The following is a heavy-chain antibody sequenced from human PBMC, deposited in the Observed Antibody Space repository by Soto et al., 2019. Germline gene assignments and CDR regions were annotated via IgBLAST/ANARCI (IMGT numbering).Heavy chain of an antibody. V-gene: IGHV4-61*01. CDR1: GGSVSSGSYY. J-gene: IGHJ5*02. D-gene: IGHD6-19*01. CDR3: ARDGIAVANNWFDP. CDR2: IYYSGST. Sequence: SETLSLTCTVSGGSVSSGSYYWSWIRQPPGKGLEWIGYIYYSGSTNYNPSLKSRVTIPIDTSKNQFSLKLSSVTAADTAVYYCARDGIAVANNWFDPWGQGTLVTVSS.